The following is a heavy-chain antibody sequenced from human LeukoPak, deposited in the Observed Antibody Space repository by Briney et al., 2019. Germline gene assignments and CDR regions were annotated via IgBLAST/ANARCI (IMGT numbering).Heavy chain of an antibody. CDR2: INHSGST. V-gene: IGHV4-34*01. D-gene: IGHD3-10*01. CDR3: AREDKYYGSGSFDD. CDR1: GGSFSGYY. J-gene: IGHJ4*02. Sequence: SETLSPTCAVYGGSFSGYYWSWIRQPPGKGLEWIGEINHSGSTNYNPSLKSRVTISVDTTKNQFSLKLGSVTAADTAVYYCAREDKYYGSGSFDDWGQGTLVTVSS.